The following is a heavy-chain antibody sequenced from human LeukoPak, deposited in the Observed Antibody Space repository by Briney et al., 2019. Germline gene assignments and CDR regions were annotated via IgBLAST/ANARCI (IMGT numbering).Heavy chain of an antibody. V-gene: IGHV4-59*01. CDR3: AREWAGRTAPGIAAAGTGRGFDF. Sequence: SENLSFTCTGSGCTISSYYWSWIRQPPGHGLKWIGYIYYSETTNYNPSLNSRVTISVATSRTQFSLQLSSMTAADTAVYYCAREWAGRTAPGIAAAGTGRGFDFWGQGTLVTVSS. CDR2: IYYSETT. CDR1: GCTISSYY. J-gene: IGHJ4*02. D-gene: IGHD6-13*01.